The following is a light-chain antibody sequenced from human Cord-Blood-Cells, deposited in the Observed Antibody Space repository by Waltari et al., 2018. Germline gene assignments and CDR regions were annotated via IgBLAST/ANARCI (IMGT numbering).Light chain of an antibody. CDR3: CSYAGSSTWV. CDR2: EGS. CDR1: SSDVGSYNL. J-gene: IGLJ3*02. Sequence: QSALTQPASVSGSPGQSITISCTGTSSDVGSYNLVSWYQQHPGKAPKLMIYEGSKRPSAFSTVFAHSNSAPPSSLSISGLQAEDEADYYCCSYAGSSTWVFGGGTKLTVL. V-gene: IGLV2-23*01.